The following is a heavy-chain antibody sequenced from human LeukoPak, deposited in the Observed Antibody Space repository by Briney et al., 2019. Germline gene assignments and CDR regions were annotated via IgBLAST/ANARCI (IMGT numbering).Heavy chain of an antibody. J-gene: IGHJ6*02. CDR1: GYTFTSYA. V-gene: IGHV1-3*01. Sequence: ASVKVSCKASGYTFTSYAMHWVRQAPGQRLEWMGWINAGNGNTKYSQKFQGRVTITRDTSASTAYMELSSLRSEDTAVYYCARVEDERQLVPYYYYGMDVWGQGTTVTVSS. CDR3: ARVEDERQLVPYYYYGMDV. D-gene: IGHD6-6*01. CDR2: INAGNGNT.